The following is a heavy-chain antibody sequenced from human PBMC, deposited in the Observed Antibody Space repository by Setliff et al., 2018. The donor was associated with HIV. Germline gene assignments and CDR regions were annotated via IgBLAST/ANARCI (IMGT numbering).Heavy chain of an antibody. D-gene: IGHD2-21*02. J-gene: IGHJ4*03. CDR2: ISAYNGNT. CDR1: GYTFTSYG. V-gene: IGHV1-18*01. Sequence: ASVKVSCKASGYTFTSYGMSWVRQAPGQGLEWMGWISAYNGNTHYAQKLQGRVTMTTDTSTSTAYMELRSLRSDDTAVYYCARVGKGVVTALTFDYWGQGTTVTVSS. CDR3: ARVGKGVVTALTFDY.